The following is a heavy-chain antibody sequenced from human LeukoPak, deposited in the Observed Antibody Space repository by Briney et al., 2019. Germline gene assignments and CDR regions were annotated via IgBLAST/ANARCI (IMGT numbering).Heavy chain of an antibody. D-gene: IGHD6-19*01. J-gene: IGHJ5*02. CDR1: GGSFSDYY. CDR3: AKGHRYSSGWYWSHWFDP. V-gene: IGHV4-34*01. CDR2: INHSGST. Sequence: KPSETLSLTCAVYGGSFSDYYWTWIRQPPGKGLEWIGEINHSGSTNYNPSLESRVTISVDTSKKQFFLRLSSVTAADTAVYYCAKGHRYSSGWYWSHWFDPWGQGTLVTVSS.